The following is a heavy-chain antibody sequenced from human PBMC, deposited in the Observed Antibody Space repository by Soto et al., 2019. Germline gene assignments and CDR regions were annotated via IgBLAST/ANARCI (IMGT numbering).Heavy chain of an antibody. Sequence: SETLSLTCTVSGGSISSSSYYWGWIRQPPGKGLEWIGSIYYSGSTYYNPSLKSRVTISVDTSKNQFSLKLSSVTAADTAVYYCARCLRLGPMPEDAFDIWGQGTMVTVSS. V-gene: IGHV4-39*01. CDR3: ARCLRLGPMPEDAFDI. J-gene: IGHJ3*02. CDR1: GGSISSSSYY. D-gene: IGHD1-1*01. CDR2: IYYSGST.